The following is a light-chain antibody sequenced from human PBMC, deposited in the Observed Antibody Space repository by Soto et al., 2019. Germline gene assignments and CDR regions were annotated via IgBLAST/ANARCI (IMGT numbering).Light chain of an antibody. CDR1: QSVSSY. CDR2: DAS. CDR3: QQRSNWPPST. J-gene: IGKJ2*01. Sequence: EIVLTQSPATLSLSPGERATLSCSASQSVSSYLAWYQQKPGQAPRLLIYDASNRAPGIPARFSGSGSGTDFTLTISSLEPEDFAVYYCQQRSNWPPSTFGQGTKLEIK. V-gene: IGKV3-11*01.